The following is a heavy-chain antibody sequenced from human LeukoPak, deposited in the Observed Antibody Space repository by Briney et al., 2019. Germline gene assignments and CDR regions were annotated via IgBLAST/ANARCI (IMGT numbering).Heavy chain of an antibody. CDR3: ARGRGFFVVVVAATYGWFDP. Sequence: PSETLSLTCAVYGGSFSGYYWSWIRQPPGKGLEWIGEINHSGSTNYNPSLKSRVTILVDTSKDQFSLKLSSVTAADTAVYYCARGRGFFVVVVAATYGWFDPWGQGTLVTVSS. CDR1: GGSFSGYY. V-gene: IGHV4-34*01. D-gene: IGHD2-15*01. J-gene: IGHJ5*02. CDR2: INHSGST.